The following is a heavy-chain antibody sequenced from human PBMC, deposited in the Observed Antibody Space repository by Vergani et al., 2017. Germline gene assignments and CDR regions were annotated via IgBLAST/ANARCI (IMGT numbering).Heavy chain of an antibody. Sequence: QVQLVESGGGVVQPGRSLRLSCAASGFTFSSYAMHWVRQAPGKGLEWVAVISYDGSNKYYADSVKGRFTISRDNSKNTLYLQMNSLRAEDTAVYYCAREGCSGGSCYDQAGGGYFDYWGQGTLVTVSS. J-gene: IGHJ4*02. CDR1: GFTFSSYA. D-gene: IGHD2-15*01. CDR2: ISYDGSNK. CDR3: AREGCSGGSCYDQAGGGYFDY. V-gene: IGHV3-30-3*01.